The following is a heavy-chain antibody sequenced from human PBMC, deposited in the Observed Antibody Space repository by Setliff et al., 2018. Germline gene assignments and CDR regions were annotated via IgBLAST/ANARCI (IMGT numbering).Heavy chain of an antibody. CDR2: ITSSGTTT. CDR1: GFTFSDYY. V-gene: IGHV3-11*01. CDR3: ARDGYPGTS. Sequence: GGSLRLSCAASGFTFSDYYMIWIRQAPGKGLECVSYITSSGTTTFYTDSVKGRFAITRDNPRNSLYLQMNSLRVEDTAVYYCARDGYPGTSWGQGTLVTVSS. J-gene: IGHJ5*02. D-gene: IGHD2-2*03.